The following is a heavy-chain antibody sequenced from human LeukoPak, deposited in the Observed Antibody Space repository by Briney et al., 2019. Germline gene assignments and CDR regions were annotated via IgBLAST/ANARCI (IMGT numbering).Heavy chain of an antibody. V-gene: IGHV1-18*01. CDR3: ARGITVAGDHDAFDI. CDR2: ISTYNGNT. D-gene: IGHD6-19*01. CDR1: GYTFTNYG. J-gene: IGHJ3*02. Sequence: ASVKVSCKASGYTFTNYGIIWVRQAPGQGLEWMGWISTYNGNTNYAQKLQGRVTMTRDTSTSTAYMELRSLRSDDTAVYYCARGITVAGDHDAFDIWGQGTMVTVSS.